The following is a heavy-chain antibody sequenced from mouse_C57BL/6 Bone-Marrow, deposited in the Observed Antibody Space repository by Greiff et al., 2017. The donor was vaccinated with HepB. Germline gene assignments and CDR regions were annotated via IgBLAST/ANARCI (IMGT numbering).Heavy chain of an antibody. Sequence: QVQLQQSGAELVRPGASVKLSCKASGYTFTDYYINWVKQRPGQGLEWIARIYPGSGNTYYNEKFKGKATLTAEKSSSTAYMQLSSLTSEDSAVYFCARMDGYDWYFDVWGTGTTVTVSS. CDR1: GYTFTDYY. V-gene: IGHV1-76*01. J-gene: IGHJ1*03. CDR2: IYPGSGNT. D-gene: IGHD2-3*01. CDR3: ARMDGYDWYFDV.